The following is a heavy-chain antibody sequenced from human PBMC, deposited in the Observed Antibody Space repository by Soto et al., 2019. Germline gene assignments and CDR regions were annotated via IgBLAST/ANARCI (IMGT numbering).Heavy chain of an antibody. CDR3: GYSSTPFDY. CDR1: GFTFSSYA. Sequence: EVQLLESGGGLVQPGGSLRLSCAASGFTFSSYAMSWVRQAPGKGLEWVSAISGSGGSTYYADSVKGRFTISRDNSKNTLYLQRNSLGTEDTAVFYCGYSSTPFDYWGQGTLVPGSS. J-gene: IGHJ4*02. CDR2: ISGSGGST. D-gene: IGHD6-13*01. V-gene: IGHV3-23*01.